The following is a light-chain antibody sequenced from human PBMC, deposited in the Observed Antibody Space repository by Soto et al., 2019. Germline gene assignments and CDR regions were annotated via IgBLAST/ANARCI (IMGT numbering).Light chain of an antibody. CDR2: ALS. CDR1: QPISTS. Sequence: DIQVTQSPSSLFASIGDRVLITYRASQPISTSLHWFQQKPGKAPKLLIYALSNLQSGVPSRFSGSGTGTEFTLTISSLQPEDVGNYFCQQSYSTPRTFGGGTKVQI. J-gene: IGKJ4*01. CDR3: QQSYSTPRT. V-gene: IGKV1-39*01.